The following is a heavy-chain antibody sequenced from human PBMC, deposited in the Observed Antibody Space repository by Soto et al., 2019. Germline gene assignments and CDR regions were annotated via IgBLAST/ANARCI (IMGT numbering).Heavy chain of an antibody. D-gene: IGHD1-1*01. CDR2: ISGGGANT. V-gene: IGHV3-23*01. CDR1: GFTFNNNA. J-gene: IGHJ4*02. Sequence: EVRLSESGGGLVQPGGSLRLSCAASGFTFNNNAMSWVRQAPGKGLEWLSVISGGGANTYYADSVKGRFTISRDNSKNTLYLQMNSLRAEDTAIYYCAKELWGTTPPYYFDYWGQGAQVTVSS. CDR3: AKELWGTTPPYYFDY.